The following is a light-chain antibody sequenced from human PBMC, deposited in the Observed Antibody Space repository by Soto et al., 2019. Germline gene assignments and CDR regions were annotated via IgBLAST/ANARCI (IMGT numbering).Light chain of an antibody. V-gene: IGLV2-23*02. CDR1: NSDIGSYDL. Sequence: QSVLTQPASVSGSPGQSITISCTGTNSDIGSYDLVSWYQQHPGKAPKLMIYEVSKRPSGFSNRFSGSKSGNTASLTISGLQAEDGADYYCCSYAGTSALVFGGGTKLTVL. J-gene: IGLJ2*01. CDR2: EVS. CDR3: CSYAGTSALV.